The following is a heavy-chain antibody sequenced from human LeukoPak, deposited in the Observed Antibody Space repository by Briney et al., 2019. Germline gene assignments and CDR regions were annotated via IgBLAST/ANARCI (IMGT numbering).Heavy chain of an antibody. CDR2: IYTSGST. D-gene: IGHD1-26*01. CDR3: ARGRGMGYYYYYYMDV. Sequence: SETLSLTCTVSGGSISSGSYYWSWIRQPAGKGLEWIGRIYTSGSTNYNPSLKSRVTISVDTSKNQFSLKLSSVTAADTAVYYCARGRGMGYYYYYYMDVWGKGTTVTVSS. CDR1: GGSISSGSYY. J-gene: IGHJ6*03. V-gene: IGHV4-61*02.